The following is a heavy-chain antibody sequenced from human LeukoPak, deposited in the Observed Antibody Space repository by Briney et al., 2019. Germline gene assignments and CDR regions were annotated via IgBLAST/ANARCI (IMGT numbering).Heavy chain of an antibody. V-gene: IGHV1-18*01. Sequence: ASVKVSCKASGYTFTSYGISWGRQAPGQGLEWMGWISAYNGNTNYAQKLQGRVTMTTDTSTSTAYMELRSLRSDDTAVYYCARVAMVVTLNPYDYWGQGTLVTVSS. CDR1: GYTFTSYG. J-gene: IGHJ4*02. D-gene: IGHD4-23*01. CDR3: ARVAMVVTLNPYDY. CDR2: ISAYNGNT.